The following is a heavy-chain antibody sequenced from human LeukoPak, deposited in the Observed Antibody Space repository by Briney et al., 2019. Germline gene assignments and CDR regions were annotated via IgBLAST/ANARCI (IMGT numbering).Heavy chain of an antibody. J-gene: IGHJ3*02. CDR2: IYISGST. D-gene: IGHD3-22*01. Sequence: PSETLSLTCTVSGGSISSSSYNWTWIRQPAGKGLGWIGRIYISGSTNYNPSLKGRVTMSIDTSKNQFSLKLSSVTAADTAVYYCAIRLNTYYYDSSGYPYDAFDIWGQGTMVTVSS. CDR3: AIRLNTYYYDSSGYPYDAFDI. CDR1: GGSISSSSYN. V-gene: IGHV4-61*02.